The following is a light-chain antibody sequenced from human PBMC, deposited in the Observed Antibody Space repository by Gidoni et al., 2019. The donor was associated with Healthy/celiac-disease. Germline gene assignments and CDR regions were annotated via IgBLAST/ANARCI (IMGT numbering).Light chain of an antibody. CDR1: QSVSSN. CDR2: GAS. CDR3: QQYNNWPQT. J-gene: IGKJ1*01. Sequence: EIVMTQSPATLSVSPGERATLSCRASQSVSSNLAWYQQKPGQAPRLLIYGASTRATGIPARFSGSGSGTEVTLTISSLQSEDFAVYYCQQYNNWPQTFXQXTKVEIK. V-gene: IGKV3-15*01.